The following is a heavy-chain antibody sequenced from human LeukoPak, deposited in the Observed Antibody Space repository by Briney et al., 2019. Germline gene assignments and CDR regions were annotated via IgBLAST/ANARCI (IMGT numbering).Heavy chain of an antibody. V-gene: IGHV3-23*01. CDR3: AKDLYSSSFD. CDR2: ISGSGDNT. J-gene: IGHJ4*02. Sequence: GGALRLSCASSGFTFINYAMSGVRQAPGKGLEWVSTISGSGDNTYYADSVKGRFTISRDNSKNTLYLQMHSLRVEDTAVYYCAKDLYSSSFDWGQGTLVTVSS. CDR1: GFTFINYA. D-gene: IGHD6-13*01.